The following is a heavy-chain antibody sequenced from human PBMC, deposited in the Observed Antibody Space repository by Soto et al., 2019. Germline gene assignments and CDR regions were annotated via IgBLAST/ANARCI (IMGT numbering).Heavy chain of an antibody. J-gene: IGHJ6*03. V-gene: IGHV4-31*03. CDR1: GGSISSGGYY. Sequence: SETLSLTCTVSGGSISSGGYYWSWIRQHPGNGLEWIGYIYYSGSTYYNPSLKSRVTISVDTSKNQFSLKLSSVTAADTAVYYCARQPSGSYYYYYYMDVWGKGTTVTVSS. CDR3: ARQPSGSYYYYYYMDV. D-gene: IGHD1-26*01. CDR2: IYYSGST.